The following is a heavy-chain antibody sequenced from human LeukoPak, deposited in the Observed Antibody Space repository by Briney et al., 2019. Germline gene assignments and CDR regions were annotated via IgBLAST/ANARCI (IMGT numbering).Heavy chain of an antibody. Sequence: PGRTLCLSCAMSRFTLSSFATRSVRQAPDKGQEKVAPIWYDGSTKSYADSVRGRFTISRDKSKISLYLQMNSLRAEDTSVYDGASALDSLDRHRYNCLDYWGQGTLVTVSS. D-gene: IGHD1-1*01. J-gene: IGHJ4*02. CDR3: ASALDSLDRHRYNCLDY. V-gene: IGHV3-33*01. CDR2: IWYDGSTK. CDR1: RFTLSSFA.